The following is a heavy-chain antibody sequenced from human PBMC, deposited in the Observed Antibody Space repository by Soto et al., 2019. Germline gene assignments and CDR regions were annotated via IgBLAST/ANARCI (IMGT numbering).Heavy chain of an antibody. Sequence: EVHLLESGGGLVQPGGSLRLSCAASGFTFSSYAMTWVRQAPGKGLEWVSAITGSGGNTYYTDSVKGRFTVSRDNSKNTVYLQMNSLRGDDTAVYYCAKGDNGAIRGWFNPWGQGTLVTVSS. CDR2: ITGSGGNT. CDR3: AKGDNGAIRGWFNP. V-gene: IGHV3-23*01. J-gene: IGHJ5*02. D-gene: IGHD1-20*01. CDR1: GFTFSSYA.